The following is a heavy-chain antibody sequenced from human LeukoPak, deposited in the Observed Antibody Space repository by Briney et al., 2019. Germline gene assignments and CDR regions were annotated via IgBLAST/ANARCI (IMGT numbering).Heavy chain of an antibody. V-gene: IGHV3-53*04. CDR3: ARGGNGYYWAFDI. J-gene: IGHJ3*02. CDR2: LYSGGTT. CDR1: GFSLSSNY. D-gene: IGHD3-22*01. Sequence: GGSLRLSCAASGFSLSSNYMSWVRQAPGKGLEWVALLYSGGTTSYPASVKGRFTISRHDSKNTLYLQMNSLGAEDTAVYYCARGGNGYYWAFDIWGQGTMVTVSS.